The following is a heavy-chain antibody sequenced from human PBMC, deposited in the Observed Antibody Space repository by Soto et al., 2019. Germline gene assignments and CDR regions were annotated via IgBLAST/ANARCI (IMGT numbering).Heavy chain of an antibody. V-gene: IGHV3-30-3*01. CDR2: ISYDGSNK. J-gene: IGHJ3*02. CDR1: GFTFSSYA. D-gene: IGHD6-19*01. CDR3: ASGAYSSGWGAFDI. Sequence: AGGSLRLSCAASGFTFSSYAMHWVRQAPGKGLEWVAVISYDGSNKYYADSVKGRFTISRDNSKNTLYLQMNSLRAEDTAVYYCASGAYSSGWGAFDIWGQGTMVTVSS.